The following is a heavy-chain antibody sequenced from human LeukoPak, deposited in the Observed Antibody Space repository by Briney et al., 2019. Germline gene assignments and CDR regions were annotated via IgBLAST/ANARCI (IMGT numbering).Heavy chain of an antibody. V-gene: IGHV1-2*02. Sequence: ASVKVSCKASGYTFTGYCMHWVRQAPGQGLEWMGWINPNSGGTNYAQKFQGRVTMTRDTSISTAYMELSRLRSDDTAVYYCARGTGRLLLPFGYWGQGTLVTVSS. J-gene: IGHJ4*02. CDR3: ARGTGRLLLPFGY. D-gene: IGHD3-22*01. CDR2: INPNSGGT. CDR1: GYTFTGYC.